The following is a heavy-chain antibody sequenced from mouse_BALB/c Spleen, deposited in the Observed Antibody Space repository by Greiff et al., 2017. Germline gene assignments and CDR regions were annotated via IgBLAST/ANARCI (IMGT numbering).Heavy chain of an antibody. CDR3: TRYYRYAMDY. J-gene: IGHJ4*01. V-gene: IGHV1-69*02. CDR1: GYTFTSYW. CDR2: IYPSDSYT. D-gene: IGHD2-14*01. Sequence: QVQLKQPGAELVRPGASVKLSCKASGYTFTSYWINWVKQRPGQGLEWIGNIYPSDSYTNYNQKFKDKATLTVDKSSSTAYMQLSSPTSEDSAVYYCTRYYRYAMDYWGQGTSVTVSS.